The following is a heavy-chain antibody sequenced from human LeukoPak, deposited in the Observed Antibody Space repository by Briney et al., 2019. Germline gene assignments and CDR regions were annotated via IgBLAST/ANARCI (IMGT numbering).Heavy chain of an antibody. Sequence: SVKVSCKASGGTFSSYAISWLRQAPGQGLEWMGRIIPILGIANYAQKFQGRVTITADKSTSTAYMELSSLRSEDTAVYYCARAPVYCDSSGYYGNTLDYWGQGTLVTVSS. CDR3: ARAPVYCDSSGYYGNTLDY. V-gene: IGHV1-69*04. D-gene: IGHD3-22*01. CDR1: GGTFSSYA. CDR2: IIPILGIA. J-gene: IGHJ4*02.